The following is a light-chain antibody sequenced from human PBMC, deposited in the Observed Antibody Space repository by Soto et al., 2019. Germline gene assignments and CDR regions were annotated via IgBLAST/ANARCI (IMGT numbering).Light chain of an antibody. Sequence: DIVMRQSPAPVSGSPGEGATLSSRASQGLGDTLAWSQHKPGQTPRLLIYGTSTMATGVPARFSGSRSGTEFTLTINSLQSEDFAVYYCQRYNSWPLPFGGGTKVESK. CDR2: GTS. V-gene: IGKV3-15*01. J-gene: IGKJ4*01. CDR1: QGLGDT. CDR3: QRYNSWPLP.